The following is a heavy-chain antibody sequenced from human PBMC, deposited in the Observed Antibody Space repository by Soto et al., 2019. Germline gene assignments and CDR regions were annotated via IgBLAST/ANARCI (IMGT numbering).Heavy chain of an antibody. Sequence: GGSLRLSCAASGFTFSSYAMHWVRQAPGKGLEWVAVISYDGSNKYYADSVKGRFTISRDNSKNTLYLQMNSLRAEDTAVYYCARTTGYSSSWFDDYYGMDVWGQGTTVTVYS. J-gene: IGHJ6*02. CDR1: GFTFSSYA. CDR2: ISYDGSNK. D-gene: IGHD6-13*01. V-gene: IGHV3-30-3*01. CDR3: ARTTGYSSSWFDDYYGMDV.